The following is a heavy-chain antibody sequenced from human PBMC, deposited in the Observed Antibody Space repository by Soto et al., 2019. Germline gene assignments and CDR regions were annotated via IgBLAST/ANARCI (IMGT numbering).Heavy chain of an antibody. Sequence: QVQLVESGGSVIQPGRSLRLSCAASRFTFSSYGMNWVRQAPGKGLEWVAVIWYDGSNKYYADSVKGRFTISRDNSKNTLYLQMNSLRAEDTAVYYCAREGIAAATYNWFDPWGQGTLVTVSS. D-gene: IGHD6-13*01. V-gene: IGHV3-33*01. CDR3: AREGIAAATYNWFDP. J-gene: IGHJ5*02. CDR1: RFTFSSYG. CDR2: IWYDGSNK.